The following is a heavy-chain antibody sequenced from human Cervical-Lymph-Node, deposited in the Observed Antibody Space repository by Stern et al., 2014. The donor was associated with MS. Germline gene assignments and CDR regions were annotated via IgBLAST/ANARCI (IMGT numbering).Heavy chain of an antibody. CDR3: ARVHRDFDY. J-gene: IGHJ4*02. CDR2: TNPRTGTS. CDR1: GYLFTNFG. V-gene: IGHV7-4-1*01. Sequence: QLVQSGSALKRPGASVTVSFKASGYLFTNFGLNWVRQAPGQGFEWICWTNPRTGTSKNAQGITGRNVFSRDASFNTAHMKIRGLKADDTAVYYCARVHRDFDYWGQGTLVTVSS.